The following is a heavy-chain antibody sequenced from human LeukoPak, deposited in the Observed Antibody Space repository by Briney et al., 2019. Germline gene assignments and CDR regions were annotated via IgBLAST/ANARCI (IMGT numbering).Heavy chain of an antibody. CDR1: KYTFTNYY. D-gene: IGHD4-23*01. CDR3: ARVGRDYGGNSGEGSPFDP. V-gene: IGHV1-46*03. J-gene: IGHJ5*02. Sequence: ASVKVSCKASKYTFTNYYMHWVRQAPGQGLEWMGIINPSGGSTSYAQKFQGRVTMTRDTSTGTVYMELSSLRSEDTAVYYCARVGRDYGGNSGEGSPFDPWGQGTLVTVSS. CDR2: INPSGGST.